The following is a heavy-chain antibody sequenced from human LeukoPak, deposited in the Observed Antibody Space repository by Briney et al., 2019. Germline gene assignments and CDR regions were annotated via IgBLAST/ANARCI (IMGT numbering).Heavy chain of an antibody. Sequence: GTSLRLSCAASGFTYSSYAMHWVRQAPGKGLEWVAVISYNGRRDYHADSVKGRFSISRDNSKNTLYLQMNSLRVEDTAVYYCARGDGVPPIGVSPFDLWGQGNLVTVSS. CDR1: GFTYSSYA. CDR3: ARGDGVPPIGVSPFDL. CDR2: ISYNGRRD. D-gene: IGHD2-8*01. J-gene: IGHJ4*02. V-gene: IGHV3-30*01.